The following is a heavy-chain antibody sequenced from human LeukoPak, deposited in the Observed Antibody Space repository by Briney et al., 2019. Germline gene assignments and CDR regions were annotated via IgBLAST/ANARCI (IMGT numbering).Heavy chain of an antibody. CDR1: GGSITTSY. CDR2: IYNSGST. V-gene: IGHV4-59*01. D-gene: IGHD4-17*01. Sequence: SSETLSLTCRVSGGSITTSYWIWIRQPPGKGLEWIGYIYNSGSTNYNPSLKSRVTISVNMSKNHFSLKRSSVTDVDTAVYYCARPKYPDYDWPDLYFDLWGRGTRVTVSS. J-gene: IGHJ2*01. CDR3: ARPKYPDYDWPDLYFDL.